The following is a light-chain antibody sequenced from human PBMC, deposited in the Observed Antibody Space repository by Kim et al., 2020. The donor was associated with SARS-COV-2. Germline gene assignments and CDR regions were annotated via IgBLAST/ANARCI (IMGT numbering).Light chain of an antibody. Sequence: ASTGDRGTITCRARQDSRSYLASYQQKPGKAPKLLIYAASTLKSGGPSRFSGSGSGTDFTLTISCLQSEDFATYYCQQYYSYPYSFGQGTKLEI. CDR1: QDSRSY. J-gene: IGKJ2*03. V-gene: IGKV1-8*01. CDR3: QQYYSYPYS. CDR2: AAS.